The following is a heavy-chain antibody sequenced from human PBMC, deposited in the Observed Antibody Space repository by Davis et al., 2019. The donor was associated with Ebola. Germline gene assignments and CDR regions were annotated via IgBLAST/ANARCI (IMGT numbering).Heavy chain of an antibody. CDR1: GFTFSTYG. Sequence: PGGSLRLSCAASGFTFSTYGMHWVRQAPGKGLEWVAIISYDGNNEDYADSVKGRFTISRDNAKNSLHLQMNSLRVEDTAMYYCAREMRGTADSHWGQGTLVTVSS. J-gene: IGHJ4*02. CDR3: AREMRGTADSH. V-gene: IGHV3-30-3*01. CDR2: ISYDGNNE. D-gene: IGHD1/OR15-1a*01.